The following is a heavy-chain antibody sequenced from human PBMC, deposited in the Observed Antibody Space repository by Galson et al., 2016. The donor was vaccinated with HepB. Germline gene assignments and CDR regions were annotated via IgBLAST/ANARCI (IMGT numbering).Heavy chain of an antibody. CDR1: GFSFSSYA. CDR2: ITSGGTT. D-gene: IGHD5-18*01. Sequence: SLRLSCAASGFSFSSYAMSWVRQAPGKGLEWVSGITSGGTTYYADSVKGRFTISRDNSKNILYLQMKSLRDEDTAVYYCAKRPYSYGWHYGMDVWGQGTTGT. J-gene: IGHJ6*02. CDR3: AKRPYSYGWHYGMDV. V-gene: IGHV3-23*01.